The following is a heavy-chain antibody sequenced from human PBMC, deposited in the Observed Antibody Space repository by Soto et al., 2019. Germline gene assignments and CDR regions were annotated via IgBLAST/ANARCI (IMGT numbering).Heavy chain of an antibody. J-gene: IGHJ4*02. CDR3: AKSGVKYYDFWSGYYREGYYFDY. CDR2: ISGSGGST. CDR1: GFTFSSYG. Sequence: VQLVESGGGVVQPGRSLRLSCAASGFTFSSYGMHWVRQAPGKGLEWVSAISGSGGSTYYADSVKGRFTISRDNSKNTLYLQMNSLRAEDTAVYYCAKSGVKYYDFWSGYYREGYYFDYWGQGTLVTVSS. D-gene: IGHD3-3*01. V-gene: IGHV3-23*04.